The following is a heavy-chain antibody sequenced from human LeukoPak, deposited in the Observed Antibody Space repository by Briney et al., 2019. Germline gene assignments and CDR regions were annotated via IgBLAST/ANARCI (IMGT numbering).Heavy chain of an antibody. V-gene: IGHV4-34*01. CDR3: ARGRRWELGGNWFDP. D-gene: IGHD1-26*01. J-gene: IGHJ5*02. CDR2: INHSGST. Sequence: SETLSLTCAVYGGSFSGYYWSWIRQPPGKGLEWIGEINHSGSTNYNPSLKSRVTISVDTSKNQFSLKLSSVTAADTAVYYCARGRRWELGGNWFDPWGQGTLVTVPS. CDR1: GGSFSGYY.